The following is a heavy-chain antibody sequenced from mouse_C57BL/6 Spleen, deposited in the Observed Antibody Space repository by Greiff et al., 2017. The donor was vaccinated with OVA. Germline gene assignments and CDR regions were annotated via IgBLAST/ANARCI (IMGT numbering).Heavy chain of an antibody. V-gene: IGHV1-50*01. CDR3: ARWKGNSFQYFDY. CDR1: GYTFTSYW. CDR2: IDPSDSYT. D-gene: IGHD2-1*01. Sequence: QVQLQQPGAELVKPGASVKLSCKASGYTFTSYWMQWVKQRPGQGLEWIGEIDPSDSYTNYNQKFKGKATLTVDTSSSTAYMQLSSLTSEDSAVYYCARWKGNSFQYFDYWGQGTTLTVSS. J-gene: IGHJ2*01.